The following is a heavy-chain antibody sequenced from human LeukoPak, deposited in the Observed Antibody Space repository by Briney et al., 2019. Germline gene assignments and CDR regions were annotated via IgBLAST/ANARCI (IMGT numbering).Heavy chain of an antibody. V-gene: IGHV4-34*01. D-gene: IGHD6-13*01. CDR3: ARGPVWYWYYFDY. J-gene: IGHJ4*02. Sequence: SETLSLTXAVYGGSFSGYYWSWIRQPPGKGLEWIGEINHSGSTNYNPSLESRVTISVDTSKNQFSLKLSSVTAADTAVYYCARGPVWYWYYFDYWGQGTLVTVSS. CDR1: GGSFSGYY. CDR2: INHSGST.